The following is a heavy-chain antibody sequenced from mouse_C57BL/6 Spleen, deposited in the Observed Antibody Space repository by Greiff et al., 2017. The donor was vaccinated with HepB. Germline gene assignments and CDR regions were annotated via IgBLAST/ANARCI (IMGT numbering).Heavy chain of an antibody. CDR2: ISSGGDYI. V-gene: IGHV5S21*01. Sequence: VQRVESGEGLVKPGGSLKLSCAASGFTFSSYAMSWVRQTPEKRLEWVAYISSGGDYIYYADTVKGRFTIYRDNARNTPYLQMSSLKSEDTAMYYCTRPGYYYDQRAMDYWSQGTSVTVSS. D-gene: IGHD2-4*01. CDR3: TRPGYYYDQRAMDY. CDR1: GFTFSSYA. J-gene: IGHJ4*01.